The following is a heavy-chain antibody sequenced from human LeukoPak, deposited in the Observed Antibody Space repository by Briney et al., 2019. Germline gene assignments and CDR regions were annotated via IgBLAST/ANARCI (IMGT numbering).Heavy chain of an antibody. V-gene: IGHV1-2*02. J-gene: IGHJ6*02. CDR2: INPNSGGT. CDR1: GYTFTGYY. D-gene: IGHD3-16*01. CDR3: ARDLVYDSPPSGMDV. Sequence: ASVKDSCKASGYTFTGYYMHWVRQAPGQGRAWMGWINPNSGGTNYAQKFQGRVTMTRDTSISTAYMELSRLRSDDTAVYYCARDLVYDSPPSGMDVWGQGTTVTVSS.